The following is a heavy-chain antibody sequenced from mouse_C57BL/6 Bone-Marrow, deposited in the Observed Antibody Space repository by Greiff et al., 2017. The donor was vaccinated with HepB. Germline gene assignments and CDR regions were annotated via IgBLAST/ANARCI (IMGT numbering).Heavy chain of an antibody. V-gene: IGHV5-4*01. CDR2: ISDGGSYT. CDR1: GFTFSSYA. D-gene: IGHD1-1*01. CDR3: AREDYYGSSYYLYFDV. Sequence: EVKLVESGGGLVKPGGSLKLSCAASGFTFSSYAMSWVRQTPEKRLEWVATISDGGSYTYYPDNVKGRFTISRDNAKNNLYLQMSHLKSEDTAMYYCAREDYYGSSYYLYFDVWGTGTTVTVSS. J-gene: IGHJ1*03.